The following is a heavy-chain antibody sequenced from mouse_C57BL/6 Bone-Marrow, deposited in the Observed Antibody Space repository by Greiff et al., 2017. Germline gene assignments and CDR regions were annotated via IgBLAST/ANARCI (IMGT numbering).Heavy chain of an antibody. V-gene: IGHV1-64*01. D-gene: IGHD1-1*01. CDR1: GYTFTSYW. J-gene: IGHJ4*01. Sequence: QVQLQQSGAELVKPGASVKLSCKASGYTFTSYWMHWVKQRPGQGLEWIGMIHPNSGSTNYNEKFKSKATLTVDKSSSTAYMQLSSLTSEDSAVYYCAREDDGSSNYYAMDYWGQGTSVTVSS. CDR2: IHPNSGST. CDR3: AREDDGSSNYYAMDY.